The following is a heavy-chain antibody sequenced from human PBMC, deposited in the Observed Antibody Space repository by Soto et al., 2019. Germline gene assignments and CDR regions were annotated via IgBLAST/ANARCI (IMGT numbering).Heavy chain of an antibody. CDR2: ISSNGGST. Sequence: EVQLVESGGGLAQPGGSLRLSCAASGFTFSRYAMHWVRQAPGKGLEYVSPISSNGGSTYYANSVKGRFTISRDNSKNTLYLQMGSLRPEDTAVYYCARGGRGYEVEYWGQGTLVTVSS. CDR1: GFTFSRYA. V-gene: IGHV3-64*01. CDR3: ARGGRGYEVEY. J-gene: IGHJ4*02. D-gene: IGHD5-12*01.